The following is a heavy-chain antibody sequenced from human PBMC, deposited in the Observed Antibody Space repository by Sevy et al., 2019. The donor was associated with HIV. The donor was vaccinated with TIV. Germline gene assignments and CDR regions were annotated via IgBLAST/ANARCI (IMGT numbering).Heavy chain of an antibody. Sequence: GGSLRLSCAASGFSLSDDAIHWAHQGPVKELEWLTVISFDGGNKYYADSVKGRFTISRENSKNTVSLQMNSLRPDDTALYYCARDPYNSGLRLDFWGRGILVTVSS. V-gene: IGHV3-30-3*01. CDR2: ISFDGGNK. CDR3: ARDPYNSGLRLDF. J-gene: IGHJ4*02. D-gene: IGHD5-12*01. CDR1: GFSLSDDA.